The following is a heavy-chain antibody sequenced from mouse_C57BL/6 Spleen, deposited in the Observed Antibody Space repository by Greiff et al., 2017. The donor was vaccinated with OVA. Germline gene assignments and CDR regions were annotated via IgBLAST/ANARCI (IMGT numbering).Heavy chain of an antibody. D-gene: IGHD1-1*01. J-gene: IGHJ4*01. Sequence: QVQLQQSDAELVKPGASVKISCKVSGYTFTDHTIHWMKHRPEQGLEWIGYIYPRDGSTKYNEKFKGKATLTADKSSSTAYMQLNSLTSEDSAVYFCARERDYGSSPYAMDYWGQGTSVTVSS. CDR1: GYTFTDHT. CDR3: ARERDYGSSPYAMDY. V-gene: IGHV1-78*01. CDR2: IYPRDGST.